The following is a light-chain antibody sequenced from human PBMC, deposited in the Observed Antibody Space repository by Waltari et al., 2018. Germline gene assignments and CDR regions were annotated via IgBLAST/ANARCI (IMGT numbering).Light chain of an antibody. CDR3: SSYTSSSRDV. CDR1: SSDVGGYNY. CDR2: DVS. J-gene: IGLJ6*01. V-gene: IGLV2-14*03. Sequence: QSALTQPASVSGSPGQSITLPCTGTSSDVGGYNYVSWYQQHPGKAPKLMIYDVSNRPSGVSNRFSGCKSGNTASLTISGLQAEDEADYYCSSYTSSSRDVFGSGTKVTVL.